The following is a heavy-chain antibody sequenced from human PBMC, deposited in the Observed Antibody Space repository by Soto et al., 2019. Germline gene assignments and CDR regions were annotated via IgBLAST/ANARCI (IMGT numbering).Heavy chain of an antibody. CDR1: GFTFSNAW. J-gene: IGHJ6*02. CDR2: IKSKTDGGTT. Sequence: GGSLRLSCAASGFTFSNAWMNWVRQAPGKGLEWVGRIKSKTDGGTTDYAAPVKGRFTISRDDSKNTLYLQMNSLKTEDTAVYYCTTSYSSSPRKYYYYGMDVWGQGTTVTVSS. CDR3: TTSYSSSPRKYYYYGMDV. D-gene: IGHD6-13*01. V-gene: IGHV3-15*07.